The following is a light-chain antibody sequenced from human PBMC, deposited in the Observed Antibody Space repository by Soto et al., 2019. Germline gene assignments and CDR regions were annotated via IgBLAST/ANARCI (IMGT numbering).Light chain of an antibody. CDR1: QSISSY. Sequence: DIQMTQSPSSLSASVGDRVTITCRASQSISSYLNWYQQKPGKAPKLLIYAASSLQSGVPSRFSGSGSGTDSTLTISSLQSDDFAVYYCQQYDNWPWTFGQGTKVDIK. V-gene: IGKV1-39*01. CDR2: AAS. J-gene: IGKJ1*01. CDR3: QQYDNWPWT.